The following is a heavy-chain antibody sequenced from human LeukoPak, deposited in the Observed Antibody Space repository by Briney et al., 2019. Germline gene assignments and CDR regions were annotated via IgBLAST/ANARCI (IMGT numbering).Heavy chain of an antibody. CDR1: GFTFSSYA. J-gene: IGHJ5*02. D-gene: IGHD2-2*01. CDR2: NTGSGGTT. CDR3: AKRAGTSWPENCFDP. V-gene: IGHV3-23*01. Sequence: GGSLRLSCAASGFTFSSYAMSWVRQAPGKGLEWVSTNTGSGGTTDYADSVKGRFTISRDNSKNTLYLQMNSLRAEDTAVYYCAKRAGTSWPENCFDPWGQGTLDTVSS.